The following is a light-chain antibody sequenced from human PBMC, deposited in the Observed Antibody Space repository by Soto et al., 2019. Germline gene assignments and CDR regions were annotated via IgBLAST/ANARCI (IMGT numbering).Light chain of an antibody. Sequence: EIVMTQSPATLSVSPGERATLSCRASQSVSTNLAWYQQKPGQAPRLVIYGASTRATGIPVSFSGGGSGTEFTLTISSLQSEDFAVYHCQQYNSWPLTFGPGTRVDIK. CDR1: QSVSTN. CDR3: QQYNSWPLT. V-gene: IGKV3-15*01. CDR2: GAS. J-gene: IGKJ3*01.